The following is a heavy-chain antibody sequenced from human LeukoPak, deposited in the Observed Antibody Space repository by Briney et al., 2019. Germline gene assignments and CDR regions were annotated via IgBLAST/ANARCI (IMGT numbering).Heavy chain of an antibody. J-gene: IGHJ4*02. D-gene: IGHD1-1*01. Sequence: ASVKVSCKASGYTFTSYGISWVRQAPGQGLEWMGWTSAHNDDTNYAETLQGRLTMTTDISSSTAYMELTSLRSDDTAVYYCARDWDSRNDYFDPWGQGTLVIVSS. CDR3: ARDWDSRNDYFDP. CDR2: TSAHNDDT. V-gene: IGHV1-18*01. CDR1: GYTFTSYG.